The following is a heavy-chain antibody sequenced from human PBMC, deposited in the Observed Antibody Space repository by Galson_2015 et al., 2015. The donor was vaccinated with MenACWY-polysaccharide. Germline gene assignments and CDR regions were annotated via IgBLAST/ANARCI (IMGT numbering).Heavy chain of an antibody. CDR3: AREGSRIVFHAFDI. Sequence: SLRLSCAASGSRFSGSGMHWVRQAPGKGLGWVAVIQYDGTNKVYADSVKGRFTISRDNSKNTLFLEMNTLGVDDTAMYYCAREGSRIVFHAFDIWGQ. D-gene: IGHD2-2*01. CDR2: IQYDGTNK. J-gene: IGHJ3*02. V-gene: IGHV3-33*01. CDR1: GSRFSGSG.